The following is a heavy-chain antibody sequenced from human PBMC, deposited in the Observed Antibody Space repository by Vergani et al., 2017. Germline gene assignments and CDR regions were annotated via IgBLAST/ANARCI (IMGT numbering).Heavy chain of an antibody. D-gene: IGHD1-26*01. CDR1: GFTFSSYD. CDR3: ARVDKGGSYPDY. Sequence: EVQLLESGGGLVKPGGSLRLSCAASGFTFSSYDMHWVRQATGKGLEWVSAIGTAGDTYYPGSVKGRFTISRENAKNSLYLQMNSLRAGDTAVYYCARVDKGGSYPDYWGQGTLVTVSS. J-gene: IGHJ4*02. V-gene: IGHV3-13*04. CDR2: IGTAGDT.